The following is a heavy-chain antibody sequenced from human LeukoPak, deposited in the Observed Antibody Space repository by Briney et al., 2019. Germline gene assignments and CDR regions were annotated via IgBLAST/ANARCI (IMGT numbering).Heavy chain of an antibody. Sequence: GASVKVSCKASGYAFCDEYIHWVRQAPGQVFEWMGWINPNNGGTKYAQRFQGRVTMTRDTSITTAYMELSRLRSDDTAVYYCARRVQKLVATSCFDPWGQGTLVTVSS. D-gene: IGHD6-13*01. CDR3: ARRVQKLVATSCFDP. J-gene: IGHJ5*02. CDR1: GYAFCDEY. V-gene: IGHV1-2*02. CDR2: INPNNGGT.